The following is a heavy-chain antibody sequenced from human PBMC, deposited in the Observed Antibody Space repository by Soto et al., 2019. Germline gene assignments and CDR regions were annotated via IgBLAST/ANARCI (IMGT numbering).Heavy chain of an antibody. CDR3: ASHPRDSSGYWYYFDY. J-gene: IGHJ4*02. CDR2: ISSSSSYI. V-gene: IGHV3-21*01. D-gene: IGHD3-22*01. Sequence: GGSLRLSCAASGFTFSSYSMNWVRQAPGKGLGWVSSISSSSSYIYYADSVKGRFTISRDNAKNSLYLQMNSLRAEDTAVYYCASHPRDSSGYWYYFDYWGQGTLVTVSS. CDR1: GFTFSSYS.